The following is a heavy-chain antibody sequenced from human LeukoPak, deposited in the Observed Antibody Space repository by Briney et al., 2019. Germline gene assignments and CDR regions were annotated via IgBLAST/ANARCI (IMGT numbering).Heavy chain of an antibody. V-gene: IGHV4-59*01. Sequence: SETLSLTCTVSGGSISSYYWSWIRQPPGKGPEWIGYIYYSGSTNYNPSLKSRVTISVDTSKNQFSLKLSSVTAADTAVYYCARVPGGYSYGIDAFDIWGQGTMVTVSS. J-gene: IGHJ3*02. CDR3: ARVPGGYSYGIDAFDI. CDR2: IYYSGST. CDR1: GGSISSYY. D-gene: IGHD5-18*01.